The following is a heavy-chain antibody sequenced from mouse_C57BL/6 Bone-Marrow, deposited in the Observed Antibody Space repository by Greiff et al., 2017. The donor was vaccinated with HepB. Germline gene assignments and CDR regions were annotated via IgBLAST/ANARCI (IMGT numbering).Heavy chain of an antibody. J-gene: IGHJ3*01. V-gene: IGHV1-82*01. CDR2: IYPGDGDT. Sequence: VQLQESGPELVKPGASVKISCKASGYAFSSSWMNWVKQRPGKGLEWIGRIYPGDGDTNYNGKFKGKATLTADKSSSTAYMQLSSLPSEDSAVYFCAVLRGFAYWGQGTLVTVSA. D-gene: IGHD1-1*01. CDR1: GYAFSSSW. CDR3: AVLRGFAY.